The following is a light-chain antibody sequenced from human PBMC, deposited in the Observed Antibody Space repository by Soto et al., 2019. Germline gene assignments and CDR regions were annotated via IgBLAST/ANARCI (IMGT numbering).Light chain of an antibody. V-gene: IGKV3D-15*01. CDR2: GAS. CDR1: QSVSSN. Sequence: EIVMTQSPATLSVSPGERATLSCRASQSVSSNLAWYQQKPGQAPRLLIYGASIRATGIPDRFSGSGSETDFTLTISSLQSEDFVVYYCQQYNNWPITFGPGTKVDIK. CDR3: QQYNNWPIT. J-gene: IGKJ3*01.